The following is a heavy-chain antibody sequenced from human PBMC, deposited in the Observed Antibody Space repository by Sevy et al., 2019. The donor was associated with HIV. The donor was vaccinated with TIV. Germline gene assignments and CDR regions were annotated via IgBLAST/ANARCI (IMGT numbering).Heavy chain of an antibody. D-gene: IGHD3-3*01. CDR3: ATDGPYDFWSGSRPFDI. CDR1: GYTLTELS. V-gene: IGHV1-24*01. J-gene: IGHJ3*02. Sequence: ASVKVSCKVSGYTLTELSMHWVRQAPGKGLEWMGGFDPEDGETIYAQKFQGRVTMTEDTSTDTAYMELSSLRSEDTAVYYCATDGPYDFWSGSRPFDIWGQGTLVTVSS. CDR2: FDPEDGET.